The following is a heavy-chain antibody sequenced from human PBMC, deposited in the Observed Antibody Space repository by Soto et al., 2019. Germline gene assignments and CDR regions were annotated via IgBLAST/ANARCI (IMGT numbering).Heavy chain of an antibody. CDR3: ARSRVVVGVTEDDYGMDG. Sequence: QVQLVQSGAEVKKPGSSVKVSCKSSGGTFSNSPISWVRQAPGQGLEWVGGVIPVFKTANYAQKFQGRVTTTADEPTNTAYMGRSSRRSGDTAVYYGARSRVVVGVTEDDYGMDGWGQGTTVTVSS. V-gene: IGHV1-69*12. CDR2: VIPVFKTA. D-gene: IGHD2-21*02. CDR1: GGTFSNSP. J-gene: IGHJ6*02.